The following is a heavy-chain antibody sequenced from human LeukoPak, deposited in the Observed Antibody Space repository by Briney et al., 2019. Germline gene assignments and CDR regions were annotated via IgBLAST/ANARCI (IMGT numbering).Heavy chain of an antibody. CDR1: GFTFSSYS. CDR2: ISSSSYI. D-gene: IGHD4-17*01. V-gene: IGHV3-21*01. J-gene: IGHJ6*02. CDR3: AREVAVTTFPYYYYGMDV. Sequence: GGSLRLSCAASGFTFSSYSMNWVRQAPGKGLEWVSSISSSSYIYYADSVKGRFTISRDNAKNSLYLQMNSLRAEDTAVYYCAREVAVTTFPYYYYGMDVWGQGTTVTVPS.